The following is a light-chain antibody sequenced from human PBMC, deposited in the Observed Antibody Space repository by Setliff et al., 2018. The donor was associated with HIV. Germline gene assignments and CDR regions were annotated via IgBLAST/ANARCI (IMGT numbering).Light chain of an antibody. CDR2: EVN. CDR1: SSDVGGYKY. CDR3: TSFTSTSPYV. Sequence: QPVLTQPASVSGSPGQSITISCTGTSSDVGGYKYVSWYQHHPGKAPKLLIYEVNNRPSGVSNRFSGSKSGNTASLTISGLQAEDEANYFCTSFTSTSPYVFGTGTKVTVL. V-gene: IGLV2-14*01. J-gene: IGLJ1*01.